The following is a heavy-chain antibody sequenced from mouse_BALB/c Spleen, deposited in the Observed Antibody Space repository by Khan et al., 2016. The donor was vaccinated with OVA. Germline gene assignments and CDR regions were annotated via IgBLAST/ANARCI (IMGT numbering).Heavy chain of an antibody. J-gene: IGHJ3*01. CDR1: GYTFTSYY. CDR3: SRTGYGNPFAY. Sequence: QVQLQQSGAELVKPGASVKLSCKASGYTFTSYYMYWVKQRPGQSLAWIGGINPNNDYSHFNEKFKSKATLTVDKSSSTAFLQLSSLTSEDSAVYYCSRTGYGNPFAYWGQGTLVTVSA. CDR2: INPNNDYS. D-gene: IGHD2-10*02. V-gene: IGHV1S81*02.